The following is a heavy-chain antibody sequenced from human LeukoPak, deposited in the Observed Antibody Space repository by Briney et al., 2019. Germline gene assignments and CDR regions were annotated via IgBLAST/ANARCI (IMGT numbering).Heavy chain of an antibody. V-gene: IGHV3-53*01. J-gene: IGHJ5*02. Sequence: LRLSXXXSGXTGXHNYVGWVRQAPGKGLEWVSAIHTSGDTCYTDSVKGRFTISRDTSKNTLYLQINSLRVEDTAVYYCIVFGDSNHWGQGTLVTVSS. D-gene: IGHD4-17*01. CDR1: GXTGXHNY. CDR3: IVFGDSNH. CDR2: IHTSGDT.